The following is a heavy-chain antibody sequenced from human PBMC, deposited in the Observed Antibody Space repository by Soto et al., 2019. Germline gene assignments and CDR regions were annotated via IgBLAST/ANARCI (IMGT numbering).Heavy chain of an antibody. D-gene: IGHD6-13*01. Sequence: GWLGLTCAASGFTFSSYGMHGVRQAPGKGLEWVAVISYYGSNKYYADSVKGRFTISRDNSKNTLYLQMNSLRAEDTAVYYSAKDLSSSWYDENGRGFDYWGQGTPVTVYS. CDR2: ISYYGSNK. CDR1: GFTFSSYG. V-gene: IGHV3-30*18. CDR3: AKDLSSSWYDENGRGFDY. J-gene: IGHJ4*02.